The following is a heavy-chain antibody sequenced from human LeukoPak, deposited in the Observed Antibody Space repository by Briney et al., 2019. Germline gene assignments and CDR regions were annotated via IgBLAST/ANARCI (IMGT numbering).Heavy chain of an antibody. D-gene: IGHD3-10*01. V-gene: IGHV4-28*01. CDR1: GYSITSSSW. J-gene: IGHJ4*02. CDR2: IYHSGTT. Sequence: SETLSLTCAVSGYSITSSSWWGWIRQPPGKGLEWIGYIYHSGTTYYNPSLQSRVTMSVDTSKNQFSRKLSSVTAVDTAVYYCARKENVYYYFDYWGQGTLVTVSS. CDR3: ARKENVYYYFDY.